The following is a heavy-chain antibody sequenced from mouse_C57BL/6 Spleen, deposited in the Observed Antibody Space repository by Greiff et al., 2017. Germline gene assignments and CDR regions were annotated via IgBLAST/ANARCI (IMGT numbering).Heavy chain of an antibody. J-gene: IGHJ4*01. CDR2: IYPRDGST. CDR3: ARGRTPYYYAMDY. Sequence: QVQLQQSEAELVKPGASVKISCKASGYTFTDHTINWMKQRPGQGLEWIGYIYPRDGSTRYNEKFKGKATLTADKSSSPAYMELHSLTSEESAVYFYARGRTPYYYAMDYWGQGTSVTVSS. V-gene: IGHV1-78*01. CDR1: GYTFTDHT.